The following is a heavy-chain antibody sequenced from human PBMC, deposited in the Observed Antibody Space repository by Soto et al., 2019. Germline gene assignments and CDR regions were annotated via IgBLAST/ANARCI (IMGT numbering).Heavy chain of an antibody. CDR2: ISYIGST. CDR3: VRVVVPQYPFSWFDS. CDR1: GGSINSGNYF. J-gene: IGHJ5*01. Sequence: QVQLQESGPGLVKPSQTLSLTCTVSGGSINSGNYFWSWVRQLPGEGLEWIGYISYIGSTYFNPSLKSRVSISVDTSRNQFSLKLNSVTAADTAVYYCVRVVVPQYPFSWFDSWGQGTLVTVSS. V-gene: IGHV4-31*03. D-gene: IGHD2-15*01.